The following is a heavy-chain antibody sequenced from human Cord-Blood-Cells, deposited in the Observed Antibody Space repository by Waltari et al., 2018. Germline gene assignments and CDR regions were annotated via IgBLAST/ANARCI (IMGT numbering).Heavy chain of an antibody. J-gene: IGHJ3*02. V-gene: IGHV5-51*01. CDR2: IIPSPSDT. CDR3: ARQSCEAFDI. Sequence: EVQLVQSGASVKKAWESLKSSFRGYGYSFTRYSTGRVPQLPGKGLEWMGIIIPSPSDTSYGPSFQGRVTITADKSISTAYLQWSSLKASDTAMYYCARQSCEAFDIWGQGTMVTVSS. CDR1: GYSFTRYS. D-gene: IGHD3-16*02.